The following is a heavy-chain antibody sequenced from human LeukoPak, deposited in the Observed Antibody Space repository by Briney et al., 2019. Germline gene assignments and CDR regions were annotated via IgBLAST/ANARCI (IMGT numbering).Heavy chain of an antibody. Sequence: GASVKVSCKASGYTFTSYGISWVRQAPGRGIEWMGWISAYNGNTNYAQKLQGRVTMTTDTSTSTAYMELRSLRSDDTAVYYCASARGSYNWNYHWFDPWGQGTLVTASS. CDR2: ISAYNGNT. J-gene: IGHJ5*02. CDR3: ASARGSYNWNYHWFDP. D-gene: IGHD1-7*01. V-gene: IGHV1-18*01. CDR1: GYTFTSYG.